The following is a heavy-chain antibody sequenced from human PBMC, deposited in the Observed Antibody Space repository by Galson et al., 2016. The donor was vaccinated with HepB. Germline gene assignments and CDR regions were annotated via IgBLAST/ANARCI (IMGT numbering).Heavy chain of an antibody. V-gene: IGHV3-48*01. D-gene: IGHD5-18*01. CDR2: ITSSSSLI. CDR3: ARASPDSKHKYDY. Sequence: SLRLSCAVFGFNLNSYSMNWVRQAPGKGLEWISYITSSSSLIFYADSVKGRFTISRDNARNSLYLQMSSLRAEDTGLYYCARASPDSKHKYDYWGQGTLVTVSS. CDR1: GFNLNSYS. J-gene: IGHJ4*02.